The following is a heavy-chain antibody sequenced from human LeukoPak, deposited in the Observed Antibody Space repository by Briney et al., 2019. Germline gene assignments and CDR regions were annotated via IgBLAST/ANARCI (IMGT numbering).Heavy chain of an antibody. V-gene: IGHV1-18*01. CDR1: GYTFTSYG. CDR2: ISAYNGNT. D-gene: IGHD2-2*02. J-gene: IGHJ4*02. CDR3: ARGEKYCSSTSCYMRY. Sequence: VSVKVSCKASGYTFTSYGISWVRQAPGQGLEWMGWISAYNGNTNYAQKLQGRVTMTTDTSTSTAYMELRSLRSDDTAVYYCARGEKYCSSTSCYMRYWGQGTLVTVSS.